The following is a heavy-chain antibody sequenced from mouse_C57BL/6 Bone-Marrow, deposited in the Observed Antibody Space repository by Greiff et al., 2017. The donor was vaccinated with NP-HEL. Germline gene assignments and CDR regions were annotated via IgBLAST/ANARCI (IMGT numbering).Heavy chain of an antibody. CDR2: IYPSDSYT. J-gene: IGHJ2*01. V-gene: IGHV1-69*01. CDR3: ARKWAYYYGSSLDY. Sequence: QVQLQQPGAELVMPGASVKLSCKASGYTFTSYWMHWVKQRPGQGLEWIGEIYPSDSYTNYNQKFKGKSTLTVDKSSSTAYMQLSSLTSEDSAVYYCARKWAYYYGSSLDYWGQGTTLTVSS. D-gene: IGHD1-1*01. CDR1: GYTFTSYW.